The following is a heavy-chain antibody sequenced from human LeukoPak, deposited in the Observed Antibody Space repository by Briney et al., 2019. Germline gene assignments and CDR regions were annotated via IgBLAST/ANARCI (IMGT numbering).Heavy chain of an antibody. Sequence: SETLSLTCTVSGGSISSYYWSWIRQPPGKGLEWIGYIYYSGSTNYNPSLKSRVTISVDTSKNQFSLKLSSVTAADTAVYYCAREEFYCSGGSCYGWFDPWGQGTLVTVSS. D-gene: IGHD2-15*01. CDR1: GGSISSYY. CDR3: AREEFYCSGGSCYGWFDP. CDR2: IYYSGST. V-gene: IGHV4-59*01. J-gene: IGHJ5*02.